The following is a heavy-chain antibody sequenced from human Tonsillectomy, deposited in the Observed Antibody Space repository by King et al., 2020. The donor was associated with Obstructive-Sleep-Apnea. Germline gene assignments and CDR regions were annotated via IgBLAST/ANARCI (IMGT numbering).Heavy chain of an antibody. V-gene: IGHV4-61*01. CDR1: GGSVSSGSYY. CDR3: AREEGYCSGGSCPHWFDP. Sequence: QLQESGPGLVKPSETLSLTCTVSGGSVSSGSYYWRWIRQPPGKGLEWIGYIYYSGSTNYNPSLKSRVTISVDTSKNQFSLKLSSVTAADTAVYYCAREEGYCSGGSCPHWFDPWGQGTLVTVSS. J-gene: IGHJ5*02. D-gene: IGHD2-15*01. CDR2: IYYSGST.